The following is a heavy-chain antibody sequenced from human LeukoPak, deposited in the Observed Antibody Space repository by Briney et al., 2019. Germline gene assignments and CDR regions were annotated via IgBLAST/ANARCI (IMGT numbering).Heavy chain of an antibody. CDR3: ARRSRYSSSWYMDV. CDR1: GGSISSSSYY. V-gene: IGHV4-39*07. J-gene: IGHJ6*03. D-gene: IGHD6-13*01. CDR2: IYYSGST. Sequence: SETLSLTCTVSGGSISSSSYYWGWIRQPPGKGLEWIGSIYYSGSTYYNPSLKSRVTISVDTSKNQFSLKLSSVTAADTAVYYCARRSRYSSSWYMDVWGQGTTVTVSS.